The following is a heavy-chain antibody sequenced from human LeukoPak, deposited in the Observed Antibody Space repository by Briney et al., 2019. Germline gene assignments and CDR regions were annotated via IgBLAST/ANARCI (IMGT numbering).Heavy chain of an antibody. CDR3: AAVAGPPMYYYYMDV. Sequence: PSETLSLTCTVSGYSISSDYYWGWIRQPPGRGLEWIGTIYHSGSTNYNPSLKSRVTISVDKSKNQFSLKLSSVTAADTAVYYCAAVAGPPMYYYYMDVWGKGTTVTVSS. CDR2: IYHSGST. V-gene: IGHV4-38-2*02. D-gene: IGHD6-19*01. CDR1: GYSISSDYY. J-gene: IGHJ6*03.